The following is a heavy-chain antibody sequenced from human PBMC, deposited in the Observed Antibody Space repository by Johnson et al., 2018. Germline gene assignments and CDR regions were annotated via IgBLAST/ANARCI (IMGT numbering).Heavy chain of an antibody. CDR2: ISYDGTNK. J-gene: IGHJ3*02. CDR3: AKARHTSGWHYAFDI. D-gene: IGHD6-19*01. Sequence: QVQLVESGGGVVHXGRSLRLSCAASGFTFSSYGMHWVRQAPGKGLEWAAVISYDGTNKYYEDSVKGLFTISRAHSTHTLYLQLNSLRAEDTAVYYCAKARHTSGWHYAFDIWGQGTLVTVSS. V-gene: IGHV3-30*18. CDR1: GFTFSSYG.